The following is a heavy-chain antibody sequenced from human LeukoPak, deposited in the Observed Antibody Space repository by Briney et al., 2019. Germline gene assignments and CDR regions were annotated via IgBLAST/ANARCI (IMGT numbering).Heavy chain of an antibody. CDR3: ARWREAFDI. CDR2: IYYSGST. V-gene: IGHV4-39*01. CDR1: GGSISSSSYY. J-gene: IGHJ3*02. Sequence: PSETLSLTCTVSGGSISSSSYYWGWIRQPPGKGLEWIGSIYYSGSTYYNLSLKSRVTISVDTSKNQFSLNLSSVTAADTAVYYCARWREAFDIWGQGTMVTVSS.